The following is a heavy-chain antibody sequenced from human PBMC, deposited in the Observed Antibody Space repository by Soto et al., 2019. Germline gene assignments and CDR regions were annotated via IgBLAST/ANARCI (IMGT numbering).Heavy chain of an antibody. CDR2: INHSGST. D-gene: IGHD2-2*01. J-gene: IGHJ5*02. Sequence: SETLSLTCAGYGGSFSGYYWSWIRQPPGKGLEWSGEINHSGSTNYNPSLKSRVTISVDTSKNQFSLKLSSVTAADTAVYYCARGLRSYCSSTSCYARKFDPWGQGTLVT. V-gene: IGHV4-34*01. CDR1: GGSFSGYY. CDR3: ARGLRSYCSSTSCYARKFDP.